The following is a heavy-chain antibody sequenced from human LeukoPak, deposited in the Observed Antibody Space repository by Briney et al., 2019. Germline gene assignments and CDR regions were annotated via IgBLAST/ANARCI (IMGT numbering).Heavy chain of an antibody. CDR1: GGSFSGYY. J-gene: IGHJ5*02. D-gene: IGHD2-2*01. Sequence: SETLSLTCAAYGGSFSGYYWSWIRQPPGKGLEWIGEINHSGSTNYNPSLKSRVTISVDTSKNQFSLKLSSVTAADTAVYYCARLGPEGDVVVPAAHNWFDPWGQGTLVTVSS. CDR3: ARLGPEGDVVVPAAHNWFDP. V-gene: IGHV4-34*01. CDR2: INHSGST.